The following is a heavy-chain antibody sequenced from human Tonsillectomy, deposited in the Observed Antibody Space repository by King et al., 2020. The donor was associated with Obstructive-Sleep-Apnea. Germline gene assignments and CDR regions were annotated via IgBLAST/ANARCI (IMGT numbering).Heavy chain of an antibody. D-gene: IGHD2-15*01. CDR1: GGSFSDYY. J-gene: IGHJ5*02. V-gene: IGHV4-34*12. CDR3: ASGVVVVVAATRGWSFDP. Sequence: VQLQQWGTGLLKPSETLSLTCAVYGGSFSDYYWSWIRQPPGKGLEWFGEIIHSGSTNYNPSLKSRSTISVDTSKNQFSLKLRSLPAADTAVYYCASGVVVVVAATRGWSFDPWGQGTLVTVSS. CDR2: IIHSGST.